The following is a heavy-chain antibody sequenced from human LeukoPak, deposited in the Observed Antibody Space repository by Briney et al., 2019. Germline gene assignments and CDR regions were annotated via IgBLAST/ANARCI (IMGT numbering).Heavy chain of an antibody. CDR1: GGSFSGYY. V-gene: IGHV4-34*01. J-gene: IGHJ5*02. D-gene: IGHD2-2*01. Sequence: SETLPLTCAVYGGSFSGYYWSWIRQPPGKGLEWIGEINHSGSTNYNPSLKSRVTISVDTSKNQFSLKLSSVTAADTAVYYCASRAMAPFNWFDPWGQGTLVTVSS. CDR3: ASRAMAPFNWFDP. CDR2: INHSGST.